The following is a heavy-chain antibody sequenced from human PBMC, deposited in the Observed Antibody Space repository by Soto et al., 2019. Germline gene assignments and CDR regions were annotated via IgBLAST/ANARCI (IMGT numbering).Heavy chain of an antibody. CDR2: IKSKTDGGTT. CDR1: GFTFSNAW. J-gene: IGHJ6*03. V-gene: IGHV3-15*01. Sequence: GGSLRLSCAASGFTFSNAWMSWVRQAPGKGLEWVGRIKSKTDGGTTDYAAPVKGRFTISRDDSKNTLYLQMNSLKTEDTAVYYCTTASSFSRYYDYIWGSYRYYYYMDVWGKGTTVTVSS. CDR3: TTASSFSRYYDYIWGSYRYYYYMDV. D-gene: IGHD3-16*02.